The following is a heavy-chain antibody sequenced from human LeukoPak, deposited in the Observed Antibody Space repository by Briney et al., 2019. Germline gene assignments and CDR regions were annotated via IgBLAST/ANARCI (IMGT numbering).Heavy chain of an antibody. CDR3: ATYSTKNAREFES. D-gene: IGHD2/OR15-2a*01. Sequence: GGSLRLSCAGSGFAFNVFGMHWLRQAPGKGLEWVALVKADGNSEYYADSVKGRFTISRDNAKNSLYLQMNSLRAEDTAVYYCATYSTKNAREFESWGQGTLVTVSS. V-gene: IGHV3-30*12. J-gene: IGHJ5*01. CDR1: GFAFNVFG. CDR2: VKADGNSE.